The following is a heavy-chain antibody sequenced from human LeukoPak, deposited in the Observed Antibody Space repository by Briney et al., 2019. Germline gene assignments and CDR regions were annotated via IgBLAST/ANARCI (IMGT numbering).Heavy chain of an antibody. D-gene: IGHD3-22*01. V-gene: IGHV4-59*08. CDR3: ARQGGYDSSGYYHY. CDR1: GGSISSYY. J-gene: IGHJ4*02. Sequence: PSETLSLTCTVSGGSISSYYWSWIRQPPRKGLEWIGYIYYSGSTNYNPSLKSRVTISVGTSKNQFSLKLSSVTAADTAVYYCARQGGYDSSGYYHYWGQGTLVTVSS. CDR2: IYYSGST.